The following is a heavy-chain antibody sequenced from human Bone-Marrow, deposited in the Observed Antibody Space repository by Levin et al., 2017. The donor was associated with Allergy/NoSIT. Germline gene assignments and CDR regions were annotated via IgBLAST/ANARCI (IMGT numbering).Heavy chain of an antibody. V-gene: IGHV2-5*02. J-gene: IGHJ4*02. CDR1: GFSLSTSGVG. CDR3: AHRRGGYDWNDADFDY. CDR2: IYWDNDK. D-gene: IGHD1-1*01. Sequence: SGPTLVKPTQALALTCTFSGFSLSTSGVGVGRIRQPPGQALECLGLIYWDNDKRYSPSLKSRLTVTKDTSNNQVVLTMTNMDPVDTATYYCAHRRGGYDWNDADFDYWGQGIPVTVSS.